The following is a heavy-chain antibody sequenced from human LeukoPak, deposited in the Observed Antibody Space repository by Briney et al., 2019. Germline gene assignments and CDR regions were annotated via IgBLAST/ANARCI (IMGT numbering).Heavy chain of an antibody. V-gene: IGHV1-2*02. Sequence: ASVKVSCTASGYVFTNYDIYWLRKAPGQGLECLGWINPNNGDTKSAQKFKGRFTMTRDTAISSAYLELSRLTSDDTAFYYCARGGVAAAGPYAFDIWGQGTMVSVSS. J-gene: IGHJ3*02. CDR3: ARGGVAAAGPYAFDI. D-gene: IGHD6-13*01. CDR2: INPNNGDT. CDR1: GYVFTNYD.